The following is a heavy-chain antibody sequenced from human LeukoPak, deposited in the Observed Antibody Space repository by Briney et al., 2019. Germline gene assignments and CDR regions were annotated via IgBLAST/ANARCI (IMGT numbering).Heavy chain of an antibody. J-gene: IGHJ4*02. D-gene: IGHD2-2*01. CDR2: INGDGGST. V-gene: IGHV3-23*01. CDR1: GFTFSSYA. CDR3: AKRPDCSTTNCFRFEC. Sequence: GGSLRLSCAASGFTFSSYAMSWVRQAPEQGLEWVSSINGDGGSTYYAESVKGRFTVSRDNSKNTLYLQMDSLRAEDTAVYYCAKRPDCSTTNCFRFECWGQGTLVTVSS.